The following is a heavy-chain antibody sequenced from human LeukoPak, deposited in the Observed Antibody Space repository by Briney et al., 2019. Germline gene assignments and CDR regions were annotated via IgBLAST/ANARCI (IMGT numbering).Heavy chain of an antibody. CDR2: IYYSGST. Sequence: ASETLSLTCTVSGGSISSYYWSWIRQPPGKGLEWIGYIYYSGSTNYNPSLKGRVTISVDTSKNQFSLKLSSVTAADTAVYYCARDEYSSGWFAWFDPWGQGTLVTVSS. J-gene: IGHJ5*02. CDR3: ARDEYSSGWFAWFDP. V-gene: IGHV4-59*01. D-gene: IGHD6-19*01. CDR1: GGSISSYY.